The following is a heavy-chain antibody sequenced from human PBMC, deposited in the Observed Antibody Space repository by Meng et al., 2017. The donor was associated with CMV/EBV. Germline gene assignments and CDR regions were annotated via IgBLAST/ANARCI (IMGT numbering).Heavy chain of an antibody. V-gene: IGHV6-1*01. CDR3: ASDHGVGASYYYYYGMDI. CDR1: GDSVSSNSAA. D-gene: IGHD1-26*01. Sequence: SETLSLTCAISGDSVSSNSAAWNWIRQSPSRGLEWLGRTYYRSKWYNDYAVSVKSRITINPDTSKNQFYLQLNSVTPEDTAVYYCASDHGVGASYYYYYGMDIWGQGTTVTVSS. CDR2: TYYRSKWYN. J-gene: IGHJ6*02.